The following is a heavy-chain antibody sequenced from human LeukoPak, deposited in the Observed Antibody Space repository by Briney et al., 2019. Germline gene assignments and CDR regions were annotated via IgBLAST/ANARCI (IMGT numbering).Heavy chain of an antibody. D-gene: IGHD3-22*01. CDR1: Y. V-gene: IGHV4-59*01. CDR3: AGASYDSSGYPDY. J-gene: IGHJ4*02. CDR2: IYYSGST. Sequence: YXSWIRXPPGKGLEWIGYIYYSGSTNYNPSLKSRVTISVDTSKNQFSLKLSSVTAADTAVYYCAGASYDSSGYPDYWGQGTLVTVSS.